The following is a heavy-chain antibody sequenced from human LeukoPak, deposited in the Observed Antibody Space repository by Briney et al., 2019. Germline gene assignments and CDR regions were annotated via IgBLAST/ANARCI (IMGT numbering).Heavy chain of an antibody. CDR1: GFTFSTYG. D-gene: IGHD3-16*01. V-gene: IGHV3-23*01. J-gene: IGHJ4*02. Sequence: GGSLRLSCAASGFTFSTYGMIWVRQAPGKGPEWVSLVSNSGDTTNYADSVKGRFTISRDNSKNTLYLQMDSLRAEDTAAYYCANIGSSTFGSTGFWGQGTLVTVSS. CDR3: ANIGSSTFGSTGF. CDR2: VSNSGDTT.